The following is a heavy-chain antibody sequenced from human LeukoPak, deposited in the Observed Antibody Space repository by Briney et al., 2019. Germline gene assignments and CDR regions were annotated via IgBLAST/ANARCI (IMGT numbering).Heavy chain of an antibody. CDR1: GGSISSSSDY. CDR2: FFVSGST. D-gene: IGHD6-25*01. Sequence: PSETLSLTCTVSGGSISSSSDYWGWIRQAPGKALEWIGSFFVSGSTHYNPSLRSRATLFVDTSKNQFSLKLTSMTAADAATYFCARQFATAAADTRGYFDYWGQGTVVAVSS. V-gene: IGHV4-39*01. CDR3: ARQFATAAADTRGYFDY. J-gene: IGHJ4*02.